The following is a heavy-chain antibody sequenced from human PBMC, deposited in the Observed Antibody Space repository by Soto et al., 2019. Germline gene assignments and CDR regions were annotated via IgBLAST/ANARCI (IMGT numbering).Heavy chain of an antibody. CDR1: GGSISSYY. Sequence: SETLSLTCTVSGGSISSYYWSWIRQPPGKGLEWIGYIYYSGSTNYNPSLKSRVTISVDTSKNQFSLKLSSVTAADTAVYYCAREYCSGGSCYSGWFDPWGQGTLATVSS. CDR3: AREYCSGGSCYSGWFDP. CDR2: IYYSGST. D-gene: IGHD2-15*01. V-gene: IGHV4-59*01. J-gene: IGHJ5*02.